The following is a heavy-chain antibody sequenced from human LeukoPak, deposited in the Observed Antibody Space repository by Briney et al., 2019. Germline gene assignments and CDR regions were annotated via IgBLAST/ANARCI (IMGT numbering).Heavy chain of an antibody. D-gene: IGHD3-22*01. Sequence: GTLRLSCAASGFSVSEDYMSWLSQAQGKGLEWVSYISSSGSTIYYADSVKGRFTISRDNAKNSLYLQMNSLRAEDTAVYYCARFLAGNYYDSSGYFWYDAFDIWGQGTMVTVSS. CDR2: ISSSGSTI. J-gene: IGHJ3*02. CDR3: ARFLAGNYYDSSGYFWYDAFDI. CDR1: GFSVSEDY. V-gene: IGHV3-11*04.